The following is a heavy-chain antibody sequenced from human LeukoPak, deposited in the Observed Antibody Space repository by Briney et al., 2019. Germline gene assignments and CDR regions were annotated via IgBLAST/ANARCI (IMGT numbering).Heavy chain of an antibody. Sequence: SETLSLTCTVSGGSISSYYWSWIRQPPGKGLEWIGYIYYSGSTNYNPSLKSRVTISVDTSKNQFSLKLSSVTAADTAVYYCARHHPYYYDSSGRRDAFDIWGQGTMVTVSS. CDR3: ARHHPYYYDSSGRRDAFDI. CDR2: IYYSGST. J-gene: IGHJ3*02. V-gene: IGHV4-59*08. D-gene: IGHD3-22*01. CDR1: GGSISSYY.